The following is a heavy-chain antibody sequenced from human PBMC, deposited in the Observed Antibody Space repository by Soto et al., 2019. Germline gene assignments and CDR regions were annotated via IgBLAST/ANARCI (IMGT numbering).Heavy chain of an antibody. D-gene: IGHD3-10*02. CDR2: TYYRSNWRH. V-gene: IGHV6-1*01. CDR3: ERAWAVRAFAL. CDR1: GDSVSSNTAA. Sequence: SHTLSLTCAISGDSVSSNTAAWNWIRSSPSRGLEWLGRTYYRSNWRHDYAVSVKSRITVNPDTSKNHFSLQLNSVTPDDTAVYYCERAWAVRAFALWGQATVITLSA. J-gene: IGHJ4*02.